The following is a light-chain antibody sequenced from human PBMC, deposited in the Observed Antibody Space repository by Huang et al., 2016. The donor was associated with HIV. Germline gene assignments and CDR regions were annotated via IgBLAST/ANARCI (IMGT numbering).Light chain of an antibody. Sequence: EIVLTQSPGTLALSPGERATLSCRASQRGITNSIAWYQQKPGQAPRLLIYGTSNRATGIPDMFSGSGSGTAFSLTISRLESEDFGVYYCQHYGSSFTFGGGTKVEIK. CDR1: QRGITNS. J-gene: IGKJ4*01. V-gene: IGKV3-20*01. CDR2: GTS. CDR3: QHYGSSFT.